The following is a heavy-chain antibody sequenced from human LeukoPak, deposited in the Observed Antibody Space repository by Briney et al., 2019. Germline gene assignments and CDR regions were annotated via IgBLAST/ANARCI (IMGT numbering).Heavy chain of an antibody. D-gene: IGHD3-10*01. CDR1: GFTFGNYW. J-gene: IGHJ4*02. Sequence: GGSLRLSCVASGFTFGNYWMHWVRQAPGKGPVCISRINNDGSTVYADPVTGRFTISRDNARNTLYLQMDNLRAEDTAVYYCARDYYGSIDYWGQGTLVTVSS. CDR3: ARDYYGSIDY. CDR2: INNDGST. V-gene: IGHV3-74*01.